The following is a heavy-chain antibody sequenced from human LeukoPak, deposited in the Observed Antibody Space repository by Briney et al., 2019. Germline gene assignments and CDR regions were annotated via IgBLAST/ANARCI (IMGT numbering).Heavy chain of an antibody. CDR3: ATEPSRSYSFDHLDF. D-gene: IGHD5-12*01. J-gene: IGHJ4*02. Sequence: SVKVSCKTSGGTFNNYAISWVRQAPGQGLEWMGRVVPMFGIRNYPQTFRGRVNITADKATNTVYMELRSLRAEDTAIYYCATEPSRSYSFDHLDFWGLGTPVTASS. CDR2: VVPMFGIR. V-gene: IGHV1-69*04. CDR1: GGTFNNYA.